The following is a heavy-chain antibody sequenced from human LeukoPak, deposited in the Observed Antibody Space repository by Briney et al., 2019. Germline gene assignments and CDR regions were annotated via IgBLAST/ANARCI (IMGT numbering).Heavy chain of an antibody. CDR1: VYTFTGYY. V-gene: IGHV1-2*02. CDR2: INPNSGGT. Sequence: ASVKVSCKASVYTFTGYYMHWVRLAPGQGLEGMGWINPNSGGTNYAQKFQGRVTFTRDTSISTTYMELSSLRFDDTAFYYCARPRGSYHILSEPGYWGQGTLVTVSS. CDR3: ARPRGSYHILSEPGY. J-gene: IGHJ4*02. D-gene: IGHD1-26*01.